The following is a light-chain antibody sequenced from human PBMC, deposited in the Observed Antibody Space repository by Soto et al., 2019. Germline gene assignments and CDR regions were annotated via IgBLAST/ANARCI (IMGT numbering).Light chain of an antibody. CDR3: QHYNSYSEA. CDR1: QTISSW. CDR2: KAS. Sequence: DIQMTQSPSTLSGSVGDRVTITCRASQTISSWLAWYQQKPGKAPKLLIDKASTLKSGVPSRFSGSGSGTEFTLTISSLQPDYFATYYCQHYNSYSEAFGQGTKVALK. V-gene: IGKV1-5*03. J-gene: IGKJ1*01.